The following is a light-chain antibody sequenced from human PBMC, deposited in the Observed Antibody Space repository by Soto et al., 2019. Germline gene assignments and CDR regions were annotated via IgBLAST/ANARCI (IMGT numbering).Light chain of an antibody. V-gene: IGKV1-5*03. CDR3: QQYNDSPVT. CDR2: KAS. Sequence: DIQMTQSPSTLSASVGDRVTITCRASQSLSSWLAWYQQKPGKAPKLLIYKASSLESGVPSRFSGSGSGTEFTLTISSLQPDDFATYYCQQYNDSPVTFGGGTTVEIK. CDR1: QSLSSW. J-gene: IGKJ4*01.